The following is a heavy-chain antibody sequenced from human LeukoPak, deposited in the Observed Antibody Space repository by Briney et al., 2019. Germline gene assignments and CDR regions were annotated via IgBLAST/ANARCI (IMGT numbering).Heavy chain of an antibody. J-gene: IGHJ4*02. CDR2: IYYSGIN. D-gene: IGHD3-9*01. CDR3: ARDDILTGSFDF. V-gene: IGHV4-39*02. Sequence: ASETLSLTCTVSAGSISSTGYYWDWIRQPPGKGLEWIGNIYYSGINYYNPSLRSRVTISVDTSKNQFSLKVSSVTAADAAVYYCARDDILTGSFDFWGQGTLVTVPS. CDR1: AGSISSTGYY.